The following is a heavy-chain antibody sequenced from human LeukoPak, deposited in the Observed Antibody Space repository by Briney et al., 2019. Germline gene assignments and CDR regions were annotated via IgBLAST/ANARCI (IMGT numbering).Heavy chain of an antibody. J-gene: IGHJ4*02. CDR2: IFGADTT. CDR3: ARGGEILDY. CDR1: DFIVSDSH. Sequence: PGGSLRLSCAATDFIVSDSHMSWVRQAPGRGLEWVAVIFGADTTFYADSVKGRFTISIDNLQNTVNLQMNSLRDDDTAVYYCARGGEILDYWGQGTQVTVSS. D-gene: IGHD3-16*01. V-gene: IGHV3-53*01.